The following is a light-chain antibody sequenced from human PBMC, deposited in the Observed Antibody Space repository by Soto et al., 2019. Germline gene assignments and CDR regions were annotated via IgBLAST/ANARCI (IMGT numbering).Light chain of an antibody. CDR1: SSNIGSNY. CDR3: AAWDDSLSDGVV. J-gene: IGLJ2*01. CDR2: RNN. Sequence: QAVVTQPPSASGTPGQRVTISCSGSSSNIGSNYVYWYQQLPGTAPKLLIYRNNQRPSGVPDRFSGSKSGTSASLAISGLRSEDEADYYCAAWDDSLSDGVVFGGGTKLTVL. V-gene: IGLV1-47*01.